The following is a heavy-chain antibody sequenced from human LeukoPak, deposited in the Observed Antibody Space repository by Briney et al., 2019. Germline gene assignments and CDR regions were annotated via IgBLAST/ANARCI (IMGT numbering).Heavy chain of an antibody. J-gene: IGHJ4*02. Sequence: GGPLRLSCAASGFTFSSYSMNWVRQAPGKGLEWVSSISSSSSYIYYADSVKGRFTISRDNAKNSLYLQMNSLRAEDTAVYYCARGGDILTLSRVFDYWGQGTLVTVSS. D-gene: IGHD3-9*01. CDR1: GFTFSSYS. CDR3: ARGGDILTLSRVFDY. CDR2: ISSSSSYI. V-gene: IGHV3-21*01.